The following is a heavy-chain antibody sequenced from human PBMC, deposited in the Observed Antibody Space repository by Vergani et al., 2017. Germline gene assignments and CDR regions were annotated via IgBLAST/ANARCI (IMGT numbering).Heavy chain of an antibody. J-gene: IGHJ4*02. D-gene: IGHD1-7*01. V-gene: IGHV3-7*01. CDR1: GFSFSSYK. CDR2: IKQDGSEK. CDR3: GRERPETNAYDY. Sequence: EVQLVESGGGLVKRGGSLRLSCAASGFSFSSYKMGWVRQAPGQGLEWVANIKQDGSEKGYVDSVKGRFTISRDNGKNSLSLQMVSLRGEDTAVYYCGRERPETNAYDYWGQGTLVTVSS.